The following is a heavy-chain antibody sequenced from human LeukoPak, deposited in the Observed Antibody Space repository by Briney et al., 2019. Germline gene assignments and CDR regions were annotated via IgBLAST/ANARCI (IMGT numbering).Heavy chain of an antibody. V-gene: IGHV1-18*01. CDR3: ARSLEMATIDGGTS. Sequence: ASVKVSCKASGYTFTSYGISWVRQAPGQGLEWMGWISAYNGNTNYAQKFQGRVTMTRDTSTSTVYMELSSLRSEDTAVYYCARSLEMATIDGGTSWGQGTLVTVSS. CDR1: GYTFTSYG. D-gene: IGHD5-24*01. CDR2: ISAYNGNT. J-gene: IGHJ4*02.